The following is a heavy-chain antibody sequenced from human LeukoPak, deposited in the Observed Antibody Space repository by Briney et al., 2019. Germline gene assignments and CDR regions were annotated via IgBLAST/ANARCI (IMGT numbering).Heavy chain of an antibody. CDR3: ARASGCPSSSCYSGYFDC. V-gene: IGHV4-31*03. Sequence: SETLSLTCSVSGGSISSGGSYWSWIRQHPGKGLEWIGYIFYRGISYYNSSLKRRVTISIDTSKSQFSLRLSSVTAADTAVYYCARASGCPSSSCYSGYFDCWGQGTLVTVSS. CDR2: IFYRGIS. D-gene: IGHD2-2*01. CDR1: GGSISSGGSY. J-gene: IGHJ4*02.